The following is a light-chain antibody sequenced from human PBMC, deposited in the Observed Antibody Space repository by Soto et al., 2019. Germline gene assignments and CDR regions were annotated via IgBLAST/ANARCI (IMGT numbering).Light chain of an antibody. CDR3: SSYTCTSTLYV. CDR1: SSDIGGYNY. V-gene: IGLV2-14*03. Sequence: QSALTQPASVSGSPGQSITISCTGTSSDIGGYNYVSWYQQLPGKVPKLIIYDVSNRPSWVSDRFSGSKSGNAASLTISGLQAEDEADYYCSSYTCTSTLYVFGTGTKLTVL. CDR2: DVS. J-gene: IGLJ1*01.